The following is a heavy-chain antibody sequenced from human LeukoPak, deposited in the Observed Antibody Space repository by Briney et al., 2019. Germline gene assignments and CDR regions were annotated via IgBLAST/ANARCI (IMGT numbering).Heavy chain of an antibody. CDR3: AREYCAGDCYSHGEYFDY. Sequence: ASVKVSCKASGYTFTDYYMHWVRQAPGQGLEWMGWINPNSGDTNYAQKFQGRVTMTRDTSISTAYMELSTLRSGDTAVYYCAREYCAGDCYSHGEYFDYWGQGTLVTVSS. CDR2: INPNSGDT. D-gene: IGHD2-21*02. CDR1: GYTFTDYY. J-gene: IGHJ4*02. V-gene: IGHV1-2*02.